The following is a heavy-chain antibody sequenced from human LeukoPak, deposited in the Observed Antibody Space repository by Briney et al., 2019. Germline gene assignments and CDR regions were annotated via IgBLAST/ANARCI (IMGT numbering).Heavy chain of an antibody. Sequence: TLSLTCAVYGGSFSGYFWSWIRQSPGKGLEWLALIYWNDDKRYSPSLKSRLTITKDTSKNQVVLTMTNMDPVDTATYYCAHRLPTHSSSWYFDYWGQGTLVTVSS. V-gene: IGHV2-5*01. D-gene: IGHD6-13*01. CDR2: IYWNDDK. CDR3: AHRLPTHSSSWYFDY. J-gene: IGHJ4*02. CDR1: GGSFSGYF.